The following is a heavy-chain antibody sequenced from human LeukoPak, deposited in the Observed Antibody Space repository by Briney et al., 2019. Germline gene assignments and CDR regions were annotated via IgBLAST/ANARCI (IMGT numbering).Heavy chain of an antibody. D-gene: IGHD3-3*01. Sequence: PGGSLGLSCAASGFTFSSYGMHWVRQAPGKGLEWVAVISYDGSNKYYADSVKGRFTISRDNSKNTLYLQMNSLRAEDTAVYYCANVYYDFWSGLKGNNYYYGMDVWGQGTTVTVSS. V-gene: IGHV3-30*18. J-gene: IGHJ6*02. CDR1: GFTFSSYG. CDR2: ISYDGSNK. CDR3: ANVYYDFWSGLKGNNYYYGMDV.